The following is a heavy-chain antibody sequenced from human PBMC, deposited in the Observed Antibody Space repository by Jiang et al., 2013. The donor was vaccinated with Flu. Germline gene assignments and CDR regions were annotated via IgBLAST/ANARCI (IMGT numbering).Heavy chain of an antibody. V-gene: IGHV1-8*01. Sequence: SGAEVKKPGASVKVSCKASGFTFTNHEINWVRQATGQGLEWMGWMNPDSGDTAYAQKFQGRVTMTRDTSISTAYMELSSLRSEDTAVYYCARGREDYDGNFAPVRYWGQGTLVTVSS. CDR3: ARGREDYDGNFAPVRY. CDR2: MNPDSGDT. D-gene: IGHD4-23*01. J-gene: IGHJ4*02. CDR1: GFTFTNHE.